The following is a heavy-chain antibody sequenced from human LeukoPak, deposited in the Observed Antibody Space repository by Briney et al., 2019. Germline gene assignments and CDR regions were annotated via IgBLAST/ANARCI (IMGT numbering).Heavy chain of an antibody. J-gene: IGHJ5*02. D-gene: IGHD3-22*01. CDR3: ARMLSYYDSCGYQGDNWFDP. Sequence: PGGSLRLSCAASGFTVSSNYMSWVRQAPGKGLEWVSVIYRGGSTYYADSAKGRFTISRDNSKNTLYLQMNSLRAEDTAVYYCARMLSYYDSCGYQGDNWFDPWGQGTLVTVSS. CDR1: GFTVSSNY. CDR2: IYRGGST. V-gene: IGHV3-53*01.